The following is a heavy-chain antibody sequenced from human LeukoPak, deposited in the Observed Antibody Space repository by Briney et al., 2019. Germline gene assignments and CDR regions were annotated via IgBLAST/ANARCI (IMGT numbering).Heavy chain of an antibody. CDR1: GGSISSYY. CDR2: IYYSGST. CDR3: ARMITFGGVIGP. V-gene: IGHV4-59*08. Sequence: SETLSLTCTVSGGSISSYYWSWIRQPPGKGLEWIGYIYYSGSTNYNPSLKSRVTISVDTSKNQFSLKLSSVTAADTAVYHCARMITFGGVIGPWGQGTLVTVSS. J-gene: IGHJ4*02. D-gene: IGHD3-16*02.